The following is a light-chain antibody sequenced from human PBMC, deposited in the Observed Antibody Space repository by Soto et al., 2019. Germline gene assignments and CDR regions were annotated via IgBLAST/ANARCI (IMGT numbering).Light chain of an antibody. V-gene: IGKV1-13*02. J-gene: IGKJ3*01. CDR1: QGLSSA. CDR3: QHFNFT. CDR2: DAS. Sequence: AIQLTQSPSSLSASVGDRVTITCLASQGLSSALAWYQHKPGKAPKLLVYDASILQSGVPSRFSDSGSGTDFTLTIRSLQPEDFATYYCQHFNFTFGPGTKVDIK.